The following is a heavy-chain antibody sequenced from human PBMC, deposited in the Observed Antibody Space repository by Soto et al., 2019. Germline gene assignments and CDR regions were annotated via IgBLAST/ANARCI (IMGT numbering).Heavy chain of an antibody. Sequence: SETLSLTCTVSRGSINSGGHYWSWIRQYPGKGLECIGYIYYSGTTHYNPSLESRVSISIDTSKNQFSLRLSSVTAADTAMYFCARDLDGLHDDTSGPFPRPGWGQGTLVTVSS. D-gene: IGHD3-22*01. CDR1: RGSINSGGHY. CDR2: IYYSGTT. CDR3: ARDLDGLHDDTSGPFPRPG. J-gene: IGHJ1*01. V-gene: IGHV4-31*03.